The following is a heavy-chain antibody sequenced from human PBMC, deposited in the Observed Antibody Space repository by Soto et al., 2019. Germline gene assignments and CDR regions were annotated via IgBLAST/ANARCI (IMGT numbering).Heavy chain of an antibody. CDR1: GGSISSGGYY. V-gene: IGHV4-31*03. CDR3: ARAHGGDHFDY. CDR2: IHHSGST. Sequence: SETLSLTCNVSGGSISSGGYYWTWIRQHPGKGLEWIGNIHHSGSTFYNPSLKSRVSISVDTSKNQFSLKLSSVTAADTAVYYCARAHGGDHFDYWGQGTLVTVSS. J-gene: IGHJ4*02. D-gene: IGHD3-16*01.